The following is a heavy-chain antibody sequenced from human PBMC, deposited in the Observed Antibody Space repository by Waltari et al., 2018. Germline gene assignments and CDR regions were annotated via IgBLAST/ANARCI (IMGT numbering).Heavy chain of an antibody. CDR2: IIPILGIA. J-gene: IGHJ3*02. Sequence: QVQLVQSGAEVKKPGSSVKVSCKASGGPFSSYAISWVRQAPGQGLEWMGRIIPILGIANYAQKFHGRVTITADKSTSTAYMELSSLRSEDTAVYYCARPRPSSGSYSPGAFDIWGQGTMVTVSS. V-gene: IGHV1-69*04. D-gene: IGHD3-10*01. CDR1: GGPFSSYA. CDR3: ARPRPSSGSYSPGAFDI.